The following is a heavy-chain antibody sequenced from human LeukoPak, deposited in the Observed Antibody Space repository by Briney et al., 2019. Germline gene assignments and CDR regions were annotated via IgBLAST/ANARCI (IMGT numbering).Heavy chain of an antibody. Sequence: GGSLRLSCAASGFTVSSNYMSWVRQAPGKGLEWVSVIYSGGSTDYAESVKGRFTISRDNSKNTLYLQMNSLRAEDTAVYYCAKSVYGSGSPYFDYWGQGTLVTVSS. J-gene: IGHJ4*02. CDR1: GFTVSSNY. CDR2: IYSGGST. CDR3: AKSVYGSGSPYFDY. D-gene: IGHD3-10*01. V-gene: IGHV3-53*01.